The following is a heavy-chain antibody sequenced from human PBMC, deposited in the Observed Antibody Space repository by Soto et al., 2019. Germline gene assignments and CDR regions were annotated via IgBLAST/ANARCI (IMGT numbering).Heavy chain of an antibody. J-gene: IGHJ4*02. Sequence: KPSETLSLTCAVYGGSFSAYCWSWIRQPPGKGLEWIGEVSQSGSSNYNPSLKSRVTISVDTSKNQFSLRLSSVTAADTAVYYCARGLKGYSSSWYVDWGQGTQVTVPQ. V-gene: IGHV4-34*01. CDR1: GGSFSAYC. CDR2: VSQSGSS. CDR3: ARGLKGYSSSWYVD. D-gene: IGHD6-13*01.